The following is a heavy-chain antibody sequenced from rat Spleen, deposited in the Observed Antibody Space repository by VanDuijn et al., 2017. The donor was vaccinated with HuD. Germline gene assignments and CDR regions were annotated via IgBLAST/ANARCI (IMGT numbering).Heavy chain of an antibody. Sequence: EVQLAETGGGLVQPGRSLKLSCVASGFTFSRYWMYWVRQAPGKGLEWVSSISYEGDDTYYGDSVKGRFTISRDNAKNTLYLQMDSLRSEDTATYYCARRGSYVDWDFDFWGPGTMVTVSS. CDR3: ARRGSYVDWDFDF. CDR1: GFTFSRYW. D-gene: IGHD1-6*01. CDR2: ISYEGDDT. V-gene: IGHV5-58*01. J-gene: IGHJ1*01.